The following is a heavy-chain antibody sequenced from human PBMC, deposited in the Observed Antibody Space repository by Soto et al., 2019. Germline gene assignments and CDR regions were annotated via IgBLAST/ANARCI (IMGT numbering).Heavy chain of an antibody. CDR2: ISAYNGNT. CDR1: GYTFTSYG. CDR3: ARTTVTTGGWFDP. Sequence: ASVKVSCKASGYTFTSYGISWVRQAPGQGLEWMGWISAYNGNTNYAQKLQGRVTMTTDTSASRAYMELRSLITDATAVYYCARTTVTTGGWFDPWSQGTLLTVSS. D-gene: IGHD4-17*01. J-gene: IGHJ5*02. V-gene: IGHV1-18*01.